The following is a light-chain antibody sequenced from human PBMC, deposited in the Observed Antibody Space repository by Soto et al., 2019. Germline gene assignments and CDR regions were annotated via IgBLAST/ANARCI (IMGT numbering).Light chain of an antibody. Sequence: EIVLTQSPAILSMSPGERATLSCRASQSVSSYFAWYQQKPGQAPRLLIYDASNRATGVPARFSGSGSGTDFSLSIFSLEPEDFAVYYCQQRRYWPVTFGQGTKVDIK. J-gene: IGKJ1*01. V-gene: IGKV3-11*01. CDR1: QSVSSY. CDR2: DAS. CDR3: QQRRYWPVT.